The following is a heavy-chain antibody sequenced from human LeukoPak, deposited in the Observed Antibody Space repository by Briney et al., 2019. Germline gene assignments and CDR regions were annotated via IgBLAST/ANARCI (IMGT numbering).Heavy chain of an antibody. CDR3: ARHIVYYYGSGSNYWSFDL. V-gene: IGHV4-34*01. CDR1: GGSFSGYY. J-gene: IGHJ2*01. Sequence: PSETLSLTCAVYGGSFSGYYWSWIRQPPGKGLEWIGEINHSGSTNYNPSLKSRVTISVDTSKNQFSLKLSSVTAADTAVYYCARHIVYYYGSGSNYWSFDLRGRGTLVTVSS. CDR2: INHSGST. D-gene: IGHD3-10*01.